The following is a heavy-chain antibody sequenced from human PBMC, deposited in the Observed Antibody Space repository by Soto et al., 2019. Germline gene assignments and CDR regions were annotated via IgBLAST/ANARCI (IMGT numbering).Heavy chain of an antibody. V-gene: IGHV1-58*01. CDR2: IVVGCGNT. CDR3: AAPYFLDYYDFWSGYVMDV. D-gene: IGHD3-3*01. CDR1: GFTFTSSA. Sequence: QMQLVQSGPEVKKPGTSVKVSCKASGFTFTSSAVQWVRQARGQRLEWIGWIVVGCGNTNYAQKFPERVTITRDMSTSTAYMELSSLRSEDTAVYYCAAPYFLDYYDFWSGYVMDVWGQGTTVTVSS. J-gene: IGHJ6*02.